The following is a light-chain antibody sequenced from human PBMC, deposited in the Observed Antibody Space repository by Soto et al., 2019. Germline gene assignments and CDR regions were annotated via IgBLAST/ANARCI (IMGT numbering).Light chain of an antibody. Sequence: IQMTQSTYSLSACVGVRFSSRFVASQCISNYLAWFQQKPGKAPKSLIYAASSLQSGVPSKFSGSGSGTDFTLTISSLQPEDFATYYSQQYNSYPFTFGQGTRLEI. J-gene: IGKJ5*01. CDR3: QQYNSYPFT. V-gene: IGKV1-16*02. CDR1: QCISNY. CDR2: AAS.